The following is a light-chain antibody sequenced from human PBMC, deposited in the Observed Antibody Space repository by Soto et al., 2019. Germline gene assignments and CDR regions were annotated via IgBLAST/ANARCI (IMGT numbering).Light chain of an antibody. CDR1: SSNIGGNS. Sequence: QSVLTQPPSVSAAPGQKFTIACSGSSSNIGGNSVSWYQQLPGTAPKLLIYDDNKRPSGIPDRFSGSKSGTSATLGITGFQTGDEADYHCGSWDSSLSAYVFGTGTKVTVL. V-gene: IGLV1-51*01. CDR2: DDN. J-gene: IGLJ1*01. CDR3: GSWDSSLSAYV.